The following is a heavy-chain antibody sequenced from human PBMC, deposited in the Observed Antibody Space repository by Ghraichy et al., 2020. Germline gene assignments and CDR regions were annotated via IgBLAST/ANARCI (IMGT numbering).Heavy chain of an antibody. J-gene: IGHJ4*02. CDR2: IKEDGSEK. D-gene: IGHD6-6*01. Sequence: GGSLRLSCATSGFTFSSSWMTWVRQAPGKGLEWVANIKEDGSEKNYLDSVKGRFTISRDNAESTLYLQMSSLRADDTAVYYCARHGQAPSVWGQGTLVTVSS. V-gene: IGHV3-7*01. CDR3: ARHGQAPSV. CDR1: GFTFSSSW.